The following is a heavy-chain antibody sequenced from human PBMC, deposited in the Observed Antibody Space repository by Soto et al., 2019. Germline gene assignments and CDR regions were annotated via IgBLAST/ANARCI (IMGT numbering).Heavy chain of an antibody. D-gene: IGHD5-12*01. Sequence: GGSLRLSCAASGFTFSSYGMHWVRQAPVKGPEWVAVLWYDGTYKSYADSVKGRFTISRDNSKKTMYLQMNSLRVEDTAIYYCVRGYDKFDYWGQGTQVTVSS. V-gene: IGHV3-33*01. J-gene: IGHJ4*02. CDR2: LWYDGTYK. CDR1: GFTFSSYG. CDR3: VRGYDKFDY.